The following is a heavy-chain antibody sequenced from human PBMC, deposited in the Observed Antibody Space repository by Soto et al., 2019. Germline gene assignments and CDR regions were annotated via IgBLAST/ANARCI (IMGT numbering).Heavy chain of an antibody. CDR1: GGSISSGGYY. J-gene: IGHJ4*02. V-gene: IGHV4-31*03. D-gene: IGHD2-15*01. CDR2: IYYSGST. CDR3: ARGVHSGGSCYSGGFCFDY. Sequence: QVQLQESGPGLVKPSQTLSLTCTVSGGSISSGGYYWSWIRQHPGKGLEWIGSIYYSGSTYYNPSLKRRFTISVDTSKNQFSLKLSSVTAADTAVYYCARGVHSGGSCYSGGFCFDYWGPGTLVTVSS.